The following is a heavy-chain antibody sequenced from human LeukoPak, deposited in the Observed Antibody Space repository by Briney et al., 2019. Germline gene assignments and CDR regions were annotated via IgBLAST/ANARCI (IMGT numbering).Heavy chain of an antibody. CDR1: GYTFTGYY. CDR2: IDPNSGGT. J-gene: IGHJ4*02. V-gene: IGHV1-2*02. CDR3: ARVIQRIVDY. D-gene: IGHD2-15*01. Sequence: GASVTVSCKGSGYTFTGYYMHWVGQAAGQGVEWMGWIDPNSGGTKYAQKFQGRVTTTTDTSISTAYMALSRLTSHDTAVYYCARVIQRIVDYWGQGTLVTVSS.